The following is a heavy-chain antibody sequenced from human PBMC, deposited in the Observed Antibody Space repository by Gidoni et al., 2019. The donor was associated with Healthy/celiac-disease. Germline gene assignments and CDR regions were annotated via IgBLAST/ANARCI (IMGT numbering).Heavy chain of an antibody. V-gene: IGHV2-5*02. CDR1: GFSLSTSGVG. CDR2: IYWDDDK. J-gene: IGHJ3*02. Sequence: QITLKESGPTLVKPTQTLTLTCTFSGFSLSTSGVGVGWIRQPPGKALEWLALIYWDDDKRYSPSLKSRLTITKDTSKNQVVLTMTNMDPVDTATYYCAHRRGNWNDRWFDAFDIWGQGTMVTVSS. CDR3: AHRRGNWNDRWFDAFDI. D-gene: IGHD1-1*01.